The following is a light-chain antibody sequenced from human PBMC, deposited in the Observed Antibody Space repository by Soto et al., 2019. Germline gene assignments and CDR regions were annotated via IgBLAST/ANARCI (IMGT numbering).Light chain of an antibody. V-gene: IGKV1-5*01. Sequence: DIQMTQSPSTLSASVGDRVTITCRASQSISNWLAWYQQKPGKAPKLLIYDVSTLGSGVPSRFSGSGSGTEFTLTISSLQPDDFATYSCQQYNKYPGTFGHGTKLEIK. CDR3: QQYNKYPGT. J-gene: IGKJ2*01. CDR2: DVS. CDR1: QSISNW.